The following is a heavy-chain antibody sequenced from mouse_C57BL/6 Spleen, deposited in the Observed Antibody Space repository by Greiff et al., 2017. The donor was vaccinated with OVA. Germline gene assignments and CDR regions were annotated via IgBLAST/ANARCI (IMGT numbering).Heavy chain of an antibody. J-gene: IGHJ1*03. CDR3: ASPFTTVVATDWYFDV. D-gene: IGHD1-1*01. CDR1: GYTFTGYW. Sequence: VQLQQSGAELMKPGASVKLSCKATGYTFTGYWIEWVKQRPGHGLEWIGEILPGSGSTNYNEKFKGKATFTADTSSNTAYMQLSSLTTEDSAIYYCASPFTTVVATDWYFDVWGTGTTVTVSS. V-gene: IGHV1-9*01. CDR2: ILPGSGST.